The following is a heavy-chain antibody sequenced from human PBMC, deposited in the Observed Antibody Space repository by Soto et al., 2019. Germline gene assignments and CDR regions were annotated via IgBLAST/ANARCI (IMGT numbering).Heavy chain of an antibody. Sequence: SETLSLTCTVSGGSISSYYWSWTRQPAGKGLEWIGRINTSGNTNCNPSLKSRVTMSVDTSKNQFSLKLSSVTAADTAVYYCASFYDSGSGAAFHIWGQGTMVTVSS. CDR2: INTSGNT. D-gene: IGHD3-10*01. CDR3: ASFYDSGSGAAFHI. V-gene: IGHV4-4*07. CDR1: GGSISSYY. J-gene: IGHJ3*02.